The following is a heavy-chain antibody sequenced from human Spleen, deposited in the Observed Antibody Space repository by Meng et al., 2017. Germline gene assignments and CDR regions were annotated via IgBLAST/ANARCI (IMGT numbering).Heavy chain of an antibody. J-gene: IGHJ4*02. D-gene: IGHD3-3*01. Sequence: QVQLPQWVAGLLKPSEALSLTCAVYGGSFSGYYWSWIRQPPGKGLEWIGEINHSGSTNYNPSLKSRVTISVDTSKNQFSLKLSSVTAADTAVYYCASQSLQPFTIFWGQGTLVTVSS. CDR2: INHSGST. CDR3: ASQSLQPFTIF. V-gene: IGHV4-34*01. CDR1: GGSFSGYY.